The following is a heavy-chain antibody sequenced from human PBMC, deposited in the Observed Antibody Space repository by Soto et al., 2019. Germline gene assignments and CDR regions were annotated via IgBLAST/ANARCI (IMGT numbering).Heavy chain of an antibody. D-gene: IGHD6-13*01. CDR2: IYYTGGTP. CDR3: AGSFSSRYDGTDY. V-gene: IGHV4-59*03. CDR1: GGSINNYY. J-gene: IGHJ4*02. Sequence: SETLSLTCTVSGGSINNYYWSWIRQPPGKGLEWIGYIYYTGGTPDYNPSLKSRVTISIDTSKKQFSLILTSVTGADTAVYFCAGSFSSRYDGTDYWGQGTLVTVSS.